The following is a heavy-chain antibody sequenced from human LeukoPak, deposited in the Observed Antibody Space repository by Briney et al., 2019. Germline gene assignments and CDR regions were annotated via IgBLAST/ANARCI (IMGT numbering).Heavy chain of an antibody. Sequence: ASVKVSCKASGYTFTSNYIHWVRQAPGQGLEWMGMIYPRDGSTSYAQKFQGRVTVTRDTSTSTVHMELSGLRSEDTAVYYCAGDQEGFDYWGQGTLVTVSS. V-gene: IGHV1-46*01. CDR1: GYTFTSNY. J-gene: IGHJ4*02. CDR2: IYPRDGST. CDR3: AGDQEGFDY.